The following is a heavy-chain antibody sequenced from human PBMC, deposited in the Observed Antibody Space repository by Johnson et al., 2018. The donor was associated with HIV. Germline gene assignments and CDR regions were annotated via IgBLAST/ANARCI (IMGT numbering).Heavy chain of an antibody. V-gene: IGHV3-30*14. J-gene: IGHJ3*02. CDR3: ARSDVDIVATILFDI. CDR1: GFTFSSYA. D-gene: IGHD5-12*01. CDR2: ISYDGSNK. Sequence: HVQLVESGGGVVQPGGSLRLSCAASGFTFSSYAMHWVRQAPGKGLEWVAVISYDGSNKYYADSVKGRFTISRDNSKNTLYLQMGSLRVEDMAVYYCARSDVDIVATILFDIWGQGTMVTVSS.